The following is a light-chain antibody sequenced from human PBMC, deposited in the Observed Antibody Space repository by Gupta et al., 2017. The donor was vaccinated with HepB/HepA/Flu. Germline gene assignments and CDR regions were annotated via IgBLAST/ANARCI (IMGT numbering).Light chain of an antibody. CDR3: QQRSNWPLVT. Sequence: EIVLTQFPATLSLSPGERVTLSCRASQSVSLSLAWYQQKPGQAPRLLVYDAFTRAAGVPARFSGSGYGTDFTLTISRREPEDFAVYYCQQRSNWPLVTFGQGTQMDIK. J-gene: IGKJ5*01. V-gene: IGKV3-11*01. CDR2: DAF. CDR1: QSVSLS.